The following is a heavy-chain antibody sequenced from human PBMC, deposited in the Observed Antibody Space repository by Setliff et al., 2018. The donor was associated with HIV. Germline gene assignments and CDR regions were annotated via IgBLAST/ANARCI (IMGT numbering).Heavy chain of an antibody. J-gene: IGHJ4*02. D-gene: IGHD3-10*01. Sequence: PSETLSLTCTVSGDSISSYSWNWIRQSPGGGLEWIGFIFSSGSTKYNPSLQSRFTISRDNSKNTLYLQMNSLRAEDTAVYYCARDQVANYYGSVIDYWGQGTLVTVSS. CDR1: GDSISSYS. CDR3: ARDQVANYYGSVIDY. V-gene: IGHV4-4*08. CDR2: IFSSGST.